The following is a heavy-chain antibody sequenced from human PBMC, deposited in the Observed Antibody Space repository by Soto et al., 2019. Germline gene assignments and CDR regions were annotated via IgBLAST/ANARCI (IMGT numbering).Heavy chain of an antibody. CDR2: IWYDGSNK. CDR3: AREGPITMVRGVIGYYYGMDV. CDR1: GFTFSSYG. Sequence: GGSLRLSCAASGFTFSSYGMHWVRQAPGKGLEWVAVIWYDGSNKYYADSVKGRFTISRDNSKNTLYLQMNSLRAEDTAVYYCAREGPITMVRGVIGYYYGMDVWGQGTKVTVSS. D-gene: IGHD3-10*01. V-gene: IGHV3-33*01. J-gene: IGHJ6*02.